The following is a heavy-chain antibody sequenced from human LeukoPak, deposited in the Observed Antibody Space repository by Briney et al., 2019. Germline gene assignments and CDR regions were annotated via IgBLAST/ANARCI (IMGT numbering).Heavy chain of an antibody. V-gene: IGHV3-30-3*01. CDR3: ATPKGGSGSHRAPLEY. CDR2: ISDDGSNE. D-gene: IGHD3-10*01. Sequence: PGRSLRLSCAASGFTFSSYAMHWVRQAPGKGLEWVAIISDDGSNEYCADSVKGRFTISRDDSKNTLYLQMNSLRAEDTAVYYCATPKGGSGSHRAPLEYWGQGTLVTVST. CDR1: GFTFSSYA. J-gene: IGHJ4*02.